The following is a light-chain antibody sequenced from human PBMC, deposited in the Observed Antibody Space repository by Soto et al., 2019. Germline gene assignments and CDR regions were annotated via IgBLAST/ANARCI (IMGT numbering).Light chain of an antibody. V-gene: IGKV1-5*03. J-gene: IGKJ1*01. Sequence: DIQMTQSPSTLSGSVGDRVTITCRASQTISSWLAWYQQKPGKAPKLLIYKASTLKSGVPSRFSGSGSGPDFTLTISSLQPDDFAPSYCQHYNSYSEAFGQGTQLELK. CDR2: KAS. CDR3: QHYNSYSEA. CDR1: QTISSW.